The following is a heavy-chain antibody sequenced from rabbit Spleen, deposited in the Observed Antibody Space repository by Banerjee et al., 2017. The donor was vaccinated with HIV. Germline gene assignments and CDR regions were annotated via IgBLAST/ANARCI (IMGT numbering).Heavy chain of an antibody. V-gene: IGHV1S40*01. CDR2: IYAGSNVST. Sequence: QSLEESGGDLVKPGASLTLTCTASGFSFNNNYYMCWVRQAPGKGLEYIACIYAGSNVSTYYANWAKGRFTISKTSSTTVTLQMTSLTAADTATYFCARGSAMMTMVITGYYFTLWGPGTLVTVS. J-gene: IGHJ4*01. D-gene: IGHD2-1*01. CDR1: GFSFNNNYY. CDR3: ARGSAMMTMVITGYYFTL.